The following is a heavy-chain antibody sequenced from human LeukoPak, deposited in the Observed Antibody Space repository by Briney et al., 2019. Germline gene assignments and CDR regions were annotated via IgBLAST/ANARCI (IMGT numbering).Heavy chain of an antibody. CDR3: VRDGAHWDLDY. D-gene: IGHD7-27*01. J-gene: IGHJ4*02. Sequence: PGGSLRLSCAASGFSFSTSGMHWIRQAPGKGLEWVAFIQSDGGNEYYADSAKGRFTISRDNSKNTVHLQMNSLRAEDTAMYYCVRDGAHWDLDYWGQGTLVTVSS. V-gene: IGHV3-30*02. CDR1: GFSFSTSG. CDR2: IQSDGGNE.